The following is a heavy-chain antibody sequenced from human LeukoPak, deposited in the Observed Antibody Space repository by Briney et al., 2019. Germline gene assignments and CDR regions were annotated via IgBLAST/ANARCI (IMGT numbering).Heavy chain of an antibody. CDR1: GFTFSSYS. CDR2: ISSSSSYI. V-gene: IGHV3-21*01. CDR3: ARDSVQDYYDSSGYLPLDY. J-gene: IGHJ4*02. D-gene: IGHD3-22*01. Sequence: GGSLRLSCAASGFTFSSYSMNWVRQAPGKGLEWVSSISSSSSYIYYADSVKGRFTISRDNAKNSLYLQMNSLRAEDTAVYYCARDSVQDYYDSSGYLPLDYWGQGTLVTVSS.